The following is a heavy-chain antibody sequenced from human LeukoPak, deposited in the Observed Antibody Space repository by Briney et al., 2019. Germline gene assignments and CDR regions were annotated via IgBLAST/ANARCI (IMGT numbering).Heavy chain of an antibody. CDR3: ARQVVVPAARGVDYYYYYMDV. J-gene: IGHJ6*03. V-gene: IGHV5-51*01. CDR2: IYPGDSDT. D-gene: IGHD2-2*01. Sequence: GESLKISCKGSGYSFTSYWIGWVRQMPGKGLEWMGIIYPGDSDTRYSPSFQGQVTISADKSISTAYLQWSTLKASDTAMYYCARQVVVPAARGVDYYYYYMDVWGKGTTVTISS. CDR1: GYSFTSYW.